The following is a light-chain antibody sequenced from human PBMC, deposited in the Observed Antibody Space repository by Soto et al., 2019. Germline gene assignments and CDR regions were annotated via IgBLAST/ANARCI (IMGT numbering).Light chain of an antibody. V-gene: IGKV3-11*01. CDR1: QSVSSY. CDR3: QPCSRLCP. CDR2: DAS. J-gene: IGKJ1*01. Sequence: EIVLTQSPATLSLSPVERATLSCRASQSVSSYLAWYQQKPGQAPRLLIYDASNRATGIPARFSGSGSGTDFTLSISRLEEEGVGVYCGQPCSRLCPFREGTKVDIK.